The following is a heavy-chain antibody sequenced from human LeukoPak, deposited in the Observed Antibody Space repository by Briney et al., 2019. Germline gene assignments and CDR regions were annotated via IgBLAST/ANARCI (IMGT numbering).Heavy chain of an antibody. V-gene: IGHV3-23*01. J-gene: IGHJ4*02. CDR2: ISGSGGST. D-gene: IGHD3-22*01. CDR1: GFSFSSYA. CDR3: AKAPRDSSGYFLYCLDH. Sequence: SGGSLRLSCAASGFSFSSYAMSWVRQAPGKGLEWVSGISGSGGSTYYADSVKGRFTISRDNPKNTPYLQMNSLRAEDTAVYYCAKAPRDSSGYFLYCLDHWGQGTLVTVSS.